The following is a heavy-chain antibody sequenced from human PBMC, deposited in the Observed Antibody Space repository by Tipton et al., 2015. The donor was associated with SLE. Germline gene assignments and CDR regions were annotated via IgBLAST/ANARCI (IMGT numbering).Heavy chain of an antibody. D-gene: IGHD6-19*01. V-gene: IGHV4-59*01. CDR1: GGSISSYY. J-gene: IGHJ6*02. CDR3: ARDGGQWLEYYYGMDV. Sequence: TLSLTCTVSGGSISSYYWNWIRQPPGKGLEWIGYIYYSGSTNYNPSLKSRVTISVDTSKNQFSLKLSSVTAADTAVYYCARDGGQWLEYYYGMDVWGQGTTVTVSS. CDR2: IYYSGST.